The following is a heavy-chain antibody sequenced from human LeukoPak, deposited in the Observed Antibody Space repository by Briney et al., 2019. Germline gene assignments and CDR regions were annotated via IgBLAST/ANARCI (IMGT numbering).Heavy chain of an antibody. Sequence: SETLSLTCAVSGGSISSSNWWSWVRQPPGQELEWIGEIYHSGSTNYNPSLKSRVTISVDKSKNQFSLKLSSVTAADTAVYYCARHWDTVTSWFDPWGQGTLVTVSS. CDR3: ARHWDTVTSWFDP. CDR2: IYHSGST. D-gene: IGHD4-17*01. J-gene: IGHJ5*02. CDR1: GGSISSSNW. V-gene: IGHV4-4*02.